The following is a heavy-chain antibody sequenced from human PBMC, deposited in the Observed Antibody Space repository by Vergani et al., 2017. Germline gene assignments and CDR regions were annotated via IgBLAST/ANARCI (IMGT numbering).Heavy chain of an antibody. V-gene: IGHV3-30-3*01. CDR1: GFTFSNYA. CDR2: ISYDGSSK. D-gene: IGHD6-6*01. J-gene: IGHJ4*02. CDR3: VPPPEYSSSSAPLVIDY. Sequence: QVQLVESGGGVVQPGRSLRLSCAASGFTFSNYAMLWVRQAPGKGLEWVAIISYDGSSKYYADSVKGRFTISRDNSKNRLYLQMNSLRAEDTAVYYCVPPPEYSSSSAPLVIDYWGQGTLVTVCS.